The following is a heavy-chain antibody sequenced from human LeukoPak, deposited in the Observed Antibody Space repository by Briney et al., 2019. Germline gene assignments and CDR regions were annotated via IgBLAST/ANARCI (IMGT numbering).Heavy chain of an antibody. Sequence: PGGSLRLSCAASGFTFRSYWMHWVRQAPGKGLVWVSRINSDGSTTDYADSVKGRFTISRDNSKNTLYLQMNSLRAEDTAVYYCAYGPSFDPWGQGTLVTVSS. CDR1: GFTFRSYW. D-gene: IGHD3-10*01. J-gene: IGHJ5*02. CDR2: INSDGSTT. V-gene: IGHV3-74*01. CDR3: AYGPSFDP.